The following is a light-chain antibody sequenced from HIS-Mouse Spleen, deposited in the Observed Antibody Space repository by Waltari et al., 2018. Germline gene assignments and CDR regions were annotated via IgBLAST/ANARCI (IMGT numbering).Light chain of an antibody. CDR2: DDS. Sequence: SYVLTQPPSVSVAPGQTARITCGGNNIGSKSVHWYQQKPGQAPVLVVYDDSGRPSGIPERFSGSSSGNTATLTISRVEAGDEADYYCQVWDSSSDHPVFGGGTKLTVL. CDR3: QVWDSSSDHPV. J-gene: IGLJ3*02. CDR1: NIGSKS. V-gene: IGLV3-21*02.